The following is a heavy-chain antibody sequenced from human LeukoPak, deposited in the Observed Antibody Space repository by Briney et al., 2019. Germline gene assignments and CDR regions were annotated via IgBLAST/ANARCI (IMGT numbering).Heavy chain of an antibody. Sequence: GGSLRLSCAASGFTFSTYGLHWVRQAPGKGLEWVAVIWNDGSIRYYADSVEGRFTISRDNSKNTLYLQMSNLRAEDTAVYYCARASGSYDYWGQGTLVTVSS. CDR2: IWNDGSIR. CDR1: GFTFSTYG. CDR3: ARASGSYDY. V-gene: IGHV3-33*01. J-gene: IGHJ4*02. D-gene: IGHD1-26*01.